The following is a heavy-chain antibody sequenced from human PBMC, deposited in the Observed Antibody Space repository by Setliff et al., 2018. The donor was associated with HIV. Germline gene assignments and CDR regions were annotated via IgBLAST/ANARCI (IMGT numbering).Heavy chain of an antibody. CDR2: ISAYNGDT. J-gene: IGHJ4*02. Sequence: GASVKVSCKASGYTFTSYGISWVRQAPGQGLEWMGWISAYNGDTKYAPKVQGRVTLTTDTSSSTIYMELRSLTSEETAVYYCARGGSGSPFDYWGQGTLVTVSS. CDR1: GYTFTSYG. CDR3: ARGGSGSPFDY. V-gene: IGHV1-18*01. D-gene: IGHD1-26*01.